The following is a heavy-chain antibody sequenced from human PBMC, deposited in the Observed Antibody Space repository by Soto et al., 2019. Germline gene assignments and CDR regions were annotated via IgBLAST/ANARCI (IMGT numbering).Heavy chain of an antibody. Sequence: ASVKVSCKASGYTFTSYDINWVRQATGQGLEWMGWMNPNSGNTGYAQKFQGRVTMTRNTSISTAYMELSSLRSEDTAVYYCASPARNYDFWSGYSIDIWGQGTMVTVS. CDR2: MNPNSGNT. D-gene: IGHD3-3*01. CDR3: ASPARNYDFWSGYSIDI. CDR1: GYTFTSYD. J-gene: IGHJ3*02. V-gene: IGHV1-8*01.